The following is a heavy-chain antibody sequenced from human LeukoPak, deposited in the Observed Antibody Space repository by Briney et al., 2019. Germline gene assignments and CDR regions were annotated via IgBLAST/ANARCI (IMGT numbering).Heavy chain of an antibody. J-gene: IGHJ4*02. Sequence: GGSLRLSCAASGFTFSTYSMNRVRQAPGKGLEWVSYISSSSSTIYYADSVKGRFTISRDNAKNSLYLQMNSLRDEDTAVYYCARDDNMRSWHDIDYWGQGTLVTVSS. CDR2: ISSSSSTI. V-gene: IGHV3-48*02. CDR3: ARDDNMRSWHDIDY. D-gene: IGHD6-13*01. CDR1: GFTFSTYS.